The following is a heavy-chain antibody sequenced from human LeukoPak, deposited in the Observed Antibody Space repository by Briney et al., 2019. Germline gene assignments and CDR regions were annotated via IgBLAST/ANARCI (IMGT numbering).Heavy chain of an antibody. D-gene: IGHD3-22*01. CDR2: ISAYNGNT. J-gene: IGHJ4*02. V-gene: IGHV1-18*01. CDR3: ATLSRGSLMYYYDSSGYYYDY. Sequence: GSVKVSCKASGYTFTSYGISWVRQAPGQGLEWMGWISAYNGNTNYAQKLQGRVTMTTDTSTSTAYMELRSLRSDDTAVYYCATLSRGSLMYYYDSSGYYYDYWGQGTLVTVSS. CDR1: GYTFTSYG.